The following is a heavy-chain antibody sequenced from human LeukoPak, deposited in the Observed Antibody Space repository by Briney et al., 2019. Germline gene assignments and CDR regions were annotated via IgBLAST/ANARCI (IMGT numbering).Heavy chain of an antibody. V-gene: IGHV3-48*03. CDR1: GCTFSSYA. J-gene: IGHJ3*02. Sequence: PWASLRLSCAASGCTFSSYAMNWVRQAPGKGLEWVSYISSSGSTIYYADSVKGRFTISRDNAKNSLYLQMNSLRAEDTAVYYCASTYYYGSGSYFHDAFDIWGQGTMVTVSS. CDR3: ASTYYYGSGSYFHDAFDI. CDR2: ISSSGSTI. D-gene: IGHD3-10*01.